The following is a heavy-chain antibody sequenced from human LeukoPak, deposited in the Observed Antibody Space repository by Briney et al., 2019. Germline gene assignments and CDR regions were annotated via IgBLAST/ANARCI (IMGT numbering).Heavy chain of an antibody. CDR3: ARDSGVIDYYYYGMDV. Sequence: GGSLSLSCAASGFSFSSCGMHWVRQAPGKGLEWVSYISSSGSTIYYADSVKGRFTISRDNAKNSLYLQMNSLRAEDTAVYYCARDSGVIDYYYYGMDVWGQGTTVTVSS. J-gene: IGHJ6*02. D-gene: IGHD2-8*01. V-gene: IGHV3-48*03. CDR1: GFSFSSCG. CDR2: ISSSGSTI.